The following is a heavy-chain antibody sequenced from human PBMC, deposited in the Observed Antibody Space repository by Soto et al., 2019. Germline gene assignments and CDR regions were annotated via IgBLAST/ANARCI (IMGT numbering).Heavy chain of an antibody. V-gene: IGHV4-61*01. CDR2: IYYSGST. J-gene: IGHJ6*02. CDR1: GGSVSSGSYY. CDR3: ARDVAVVTPIPYYYYYYGMDV. Sequence: SSPLSLTCTFYGGSVSSGSYYWSWILQPPGKGLEWIGYIYYSGSTNYNPSLKSRVTISVDTSKNQFSLKLSSVTAADTAVYYCARDVAVVTPIPYYYYYYGMDVWGQGTTVTVSS. D-gene: IGHD2-21*02.